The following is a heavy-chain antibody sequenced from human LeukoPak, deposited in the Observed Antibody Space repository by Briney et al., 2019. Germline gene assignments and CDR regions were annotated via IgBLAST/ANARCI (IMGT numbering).Heavy chain of an antibody. Sequence: PSETLSLTCAVYGGSFSGYYWSWIRQPPGKGLEWIGEINHSGSTNYNPSLKSRVTISVDTSKNQISLKLSSVTAADTAVYYCARGNRPYCSSTSCYRSNWFDPWGQGTLVTVSS. V-gene: IGHV4-34*01. D-gene: IGHD2-2*01. CDR1: GGSFSGYY. J-gene: IGHJ5*02. CDR2: INHSGST. CDR3: ARGNRPYCSSTSCYRSNWFDP.